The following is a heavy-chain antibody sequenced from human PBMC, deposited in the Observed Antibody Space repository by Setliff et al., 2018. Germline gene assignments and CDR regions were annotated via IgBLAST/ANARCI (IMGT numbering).Heavy chain of an antibody. CDR1: GGSFDTYY. V-gene: IGHV4-34*01. D-gene: IGHD1-1*01. CDR2: VNHSGSG. Sequence: SETLSLTCSVYGGSFDTYYWSWIRQPPGKGLEWFGEVNHSGSGDYNPSFKSRVTISVDTSKKQFSLTLTSVTAADTALYYCRQAVVGRDVFDIWGQGTVVTVSS. CDR3: RQAVVGRDVFDI. J-gene: IGHJ3*02.